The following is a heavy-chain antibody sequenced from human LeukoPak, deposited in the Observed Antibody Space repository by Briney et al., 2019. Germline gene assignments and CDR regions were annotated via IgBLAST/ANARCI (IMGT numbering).Heavy chain of an antibody. J-gene: IGHJ4*02. CDR2: TYYSGST. CDR1: GGSISSSSYY. Sequence: SETLSLTCTVSGGSISSSSYYWSWIRQPPGNGLEWIGYTYYSGSTNYNPSLKSRATISVDTSKNQFSLKLSSVTAADTAVYYCARDGLDSGYDGYWGQGTLVTVSS. CDR3: ARDGLDSGYDGY. V-gene: IGHV4-61*01. D-gene: IGHD5-12*01.